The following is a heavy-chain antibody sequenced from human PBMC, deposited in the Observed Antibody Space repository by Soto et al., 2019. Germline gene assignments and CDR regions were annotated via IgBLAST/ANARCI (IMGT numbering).Heavy chain of an antibody. V-gene: IGHV4-39*01. CDR3: ARQYYDSSGYSIDY. J-gene: IGHJ4*02. Sequence: SETLSLTGTVSGGSISSSSYYWGWIRQPPGKGLEWIGSIYYIGSTYYNPSLKSRVTISVDTSKNQFSLKLSSVTAADTAVYYCARQYYDSSGYSIDYWGQRTLVTVSS. D-gene: IGHD3-22*01. CDR2: IYYIGST. CDR1: GGSISSSSYY.